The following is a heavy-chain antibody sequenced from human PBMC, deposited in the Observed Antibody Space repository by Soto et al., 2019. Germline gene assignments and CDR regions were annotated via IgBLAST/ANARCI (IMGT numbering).Heavy chain of an antibody. D-gene: IGHD2-15*01. J-gene: IGHJ4*02. CDR1: GFTFSRYW. CDR2: IKPDGSEK. Sequence: GGSLRLSCAAYGFTFSRYWMTWVRQAPGKGLEWVANIKPDGSEKYYVDSVKGRFTISRDNAENSLSLQMNSLRAEDTAVYYCATSARLLDYWGQGTLVTVSS. CDR3: ATSARLLDY. V-gene: IGHV3-7*05.